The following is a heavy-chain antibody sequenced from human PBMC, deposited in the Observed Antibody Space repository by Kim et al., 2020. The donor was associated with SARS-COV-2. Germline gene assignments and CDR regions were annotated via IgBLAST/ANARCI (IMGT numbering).Heavy chain of an antibody. D-gene: IGHD3-22*01. Sequence: SETLSLTCAVYGGSFSGYYWSWIRQPPGKGLEWIGEINHSGSTTYNSSLKSRVTISVDTSKNQFSLKLSSVTAADTAVYYCARTHLGRRRGYYYDSSGQLGGYVDDWGQGALITVSS. CDR3: ARTHLGRRRGYYYDSSGQLGGYVDD. CDR2: INHSGST. CDR1: GGSFSGYY. J-gene: IGHJ4*02. V-gene: IGHV4-34*01.